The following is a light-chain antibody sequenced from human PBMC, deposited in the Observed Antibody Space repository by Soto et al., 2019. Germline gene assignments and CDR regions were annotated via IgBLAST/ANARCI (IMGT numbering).Light chain of an antibody. CDR2: GAS. CDR3: QESYSVLWET. J-gene: IGKJ1*01. Sequence: DIQMTQSPSSLSASVGDRVTITCQTSQSINTYLNWYQQKPGKAPKLLIYGASSLQSGVPLRFSGSGSGTDFTLTISRLDPDDFATYHCQESYSVLWETFGPGTKVDIK. V-gene: IGKV1-39*01. CDR1: QSINTY.